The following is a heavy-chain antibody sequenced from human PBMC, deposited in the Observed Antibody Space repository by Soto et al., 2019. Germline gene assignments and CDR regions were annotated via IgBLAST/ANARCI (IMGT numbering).Heavy chain of an antibody. CDR3: ARISQSDFWSGYYYFFDD. Sequence: QVHLVQSGAEVEKPGASVKVSCKASGYTFTDYGISWVRQAPGQGLQWMGWITAFNGNTKYAQQFQGRVTMTTDTSTSTAYMELRSLESDGTAVYYCARISQSDFWSGYYYFFDDWGQGTLVTVSS. V-gene: IGHV1-18*01. J-gene: IGHJ4*02. CDR1: GYTFTDYG. D-gene: IGHD3-3*01. CDR2: ITAFNGNT.